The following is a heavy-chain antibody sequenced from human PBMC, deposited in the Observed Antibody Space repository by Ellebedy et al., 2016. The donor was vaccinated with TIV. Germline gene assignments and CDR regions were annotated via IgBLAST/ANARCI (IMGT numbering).Heavy chain of an antibody. Sequence: GGSLKLSCTASGFTFNSYWMSWVRQAPGKGLEWVANIKQDGSKKYHVDSVRGRFTISRDNARNSLYLQMNSLRAEDTAVYYCAIPREPKGLLWHFDLWGRGTLVTVSS. V-gene: IGHV3-7*01. CDR2: IKQDGSKK. CDR1: GFTFNSYW. J-gene: IGHJ2*01. CDR3: AIPREPKGLLWHFDL. D-gene: IGHD3/OR15-3a*01.